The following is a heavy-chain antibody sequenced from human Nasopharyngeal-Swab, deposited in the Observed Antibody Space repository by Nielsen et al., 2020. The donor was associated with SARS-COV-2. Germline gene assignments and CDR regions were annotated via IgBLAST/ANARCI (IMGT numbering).Heavy chain of an antibody. CDR3: ARDGTRYNWNGYYYYGMDV. CDR2: INPNSGGT. J-gene: IGHJ6*02. D-gene: IGHD1-1*01. Sequence: ASVKVSCKASGYTFTGYYMHWVRQAPGQGLEWMGRINPNSGGTNYAQKFQGRVTMTRDTSISTAYMELSRLRSDDTAVYYCARDGTRYNWNGYYYYGMDVWGQGTTVTVSS. V-gene: IGHV1-2*06. CDR1: GYTFTGYY.